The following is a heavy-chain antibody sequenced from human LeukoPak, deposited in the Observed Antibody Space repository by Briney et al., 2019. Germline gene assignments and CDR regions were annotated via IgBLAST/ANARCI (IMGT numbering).Heavy chain of an antibody. CDR2: VRYSGNT. D-gene: IGHD3-22*01. Sequence: SETLSLTCTVSGGSISSYYWSWIRQPPGKGLEWIGSVRYSGNTNSNPSLKSRVTISVDTSKNQFSLKLNSVTAADTAVYYCARDSRRSSGLFDSWGQGSLVTVSS. V-gene: IGHV4-59*01. J-gene: IGHJ4*02. CDR3: ARDSRRSSGLFDS. CDR1: GGSISSYY.